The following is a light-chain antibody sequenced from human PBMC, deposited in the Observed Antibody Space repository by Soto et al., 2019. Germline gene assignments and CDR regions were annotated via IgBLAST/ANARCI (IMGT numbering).Light chain of an antibody. CDR2: AAS. Sequence: DIQMTQSPASLSASVGDRVTITCRASQSISTYLNWYQQKPGKAPKLLIYAASSLQSGVPSRFSGSGSGTDFTLTISSRQPDDFATYYCQQSYSTPWTFGQGTKVDIK. J-gene: IGKJ1*01. V-gene: IGKV1-39*01. CDR3: QQSYSTPWT. CDR1: QSISTY.